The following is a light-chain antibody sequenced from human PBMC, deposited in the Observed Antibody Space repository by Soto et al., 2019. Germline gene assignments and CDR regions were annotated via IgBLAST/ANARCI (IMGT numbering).Light chain of an antibody. J-gene: IGKJ1*01. CDR3: QQSSNWPRT. V-gene: IGKV3-15*01. Sequence: EIVMTQSPATLSVSPGERATLSCRASQSVSTRLAWYQQRPGQAPRLLIYSASARATGIPARSSGSGSGTEFTLTISSLQSEDFAIYYCQQSSNWPRTFGQGTKVEIK. CDR1: QSVSTR. CDR2: SAS.